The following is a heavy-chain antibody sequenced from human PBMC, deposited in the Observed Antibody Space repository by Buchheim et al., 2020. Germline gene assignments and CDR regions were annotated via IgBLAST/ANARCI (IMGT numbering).Heavy chain of an antibody. CDR1: GFTFSNYW. CDR2: INQDGSPI. D-gene: IGHD3-22*01. Sequence: EVQLLESGGGLVQPGGSLRLSCEASGFTFSNYWMSWVRQAPGKGLDWVANINQDGSPINYVDSVRGRFTISRDNAKDSVYLQMNSLRAEDTAVYYCAKDVRGYFRPFDYWGQGTL. CDR3: AKDVRGYFRPFDY. V-gene: IGHV3-7*04. J-gene: IGHJ4*02.